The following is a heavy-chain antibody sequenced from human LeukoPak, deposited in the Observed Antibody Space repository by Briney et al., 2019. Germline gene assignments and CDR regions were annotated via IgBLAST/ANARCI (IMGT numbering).Heavy chain of an antibody. V-gene: IGHV1-69*13. CDR3: ARDQYDSSGYYPLFDY. J-gene: IGHJ4*02. D-gene: IGHD3-22*01. CDR2: IIPIFGTA. CDR1: GGTFSSYA. Sequence: SVKVSCKASGGTFSSYAISWVRQAPGQGLEWMGGIIPIFGTANYAQKFQGRVTITADESTSTAYMELSSPRSEDTAVYYCARDQYDSSGYYPLFDYWGQGTLVTVSS.